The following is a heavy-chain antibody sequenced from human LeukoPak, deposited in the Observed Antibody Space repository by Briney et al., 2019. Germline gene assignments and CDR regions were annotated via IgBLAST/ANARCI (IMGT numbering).Heavy chain of an antibody. D-gene: IGHD5-12*01. Sequence: SVKVSCKASGSAFSGYTITWVRQAPGQGLEWVGGIITNLASTNYAQKFQGRVTISADDSTSTAYVQLRSLTSEDTAFYYCALAFSGYDRWFPEPPDQWGQGTLVTVSS. CDR2: IITNLAST. J-gene: IGHJ4*02. CDR1: GSAFSGYT. CDR3: ALAFSGYDRWFPEPPDQ. V-gene: IGHV1-69*13.